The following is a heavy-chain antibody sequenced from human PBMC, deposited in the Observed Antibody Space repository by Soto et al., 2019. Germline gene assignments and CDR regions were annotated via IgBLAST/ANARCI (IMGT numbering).Heavy chain of an antibody. CDR1: EFTFSRHG. CDR3: ARERTFGDNKHNYMDV. J-gene: IGHJ6*03. CDR2: IWSVGSNE. V-gene: IGHV3-33*01. D-gene: IGHD3-10*01. Sequence: QVQLVESGGGVVQPGRSLRLSCAASEFTFSRHGMHWVRQAPGKGVQWVGGIWSVGSNEVDSDSVKGRFIIFRDNSKNILYLQMNSLRAEDTAVYYCARERTFGDNKHNYMDVWGTGITVTVSS.